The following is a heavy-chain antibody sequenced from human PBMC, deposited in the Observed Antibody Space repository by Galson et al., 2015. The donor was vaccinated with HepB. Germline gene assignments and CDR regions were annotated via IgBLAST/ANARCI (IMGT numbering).Heavy chain of an antibody. V-gene: IGHV3-33*01. J-gene: IGHJ4*02. CDR2: IWYDGSNK. CDR3: ARDRESGSYGDRHFDY. Sequence: SLRLSCAASGFTFSSYGMHWVRQAPGRGLEWVAVIWYDGSNKYYADSVKGRFTISRDNSKNTLYLQMNSLRAEDTAVYYCARDRESGSYGDRHFDYWGQGTLVTVSS. D-gene: IGHD1-26*01. CDR1: GFTFSSYG.